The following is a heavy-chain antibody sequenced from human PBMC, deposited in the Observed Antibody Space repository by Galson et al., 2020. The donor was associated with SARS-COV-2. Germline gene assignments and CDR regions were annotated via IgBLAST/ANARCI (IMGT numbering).Heavy chain of an antibody. CDR2: IYYSGST. D-gene: IGHD2-15*01. J-gene: IGHJ4*02. V-gene: IGHV4-39*07. Sequence: SETLSLTCTVSGGSISSSSYYWGWIRQPPGKGLEWIGSIYYSGSTYYNPSLKSRVTISVDTSKNQFSLKLSSVTAADTAVYYCVRQYCSGGSCYLSYFDYWGQGTLVTVSS. CDR3: VRQYCSGGSCYLSYFDY. CDR1: GGSISSSSYY.